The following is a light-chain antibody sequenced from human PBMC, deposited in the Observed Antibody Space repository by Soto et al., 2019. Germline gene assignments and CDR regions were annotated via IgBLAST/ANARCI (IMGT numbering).Light chain of an antibody. CDR2: AAS. J-gene: IGKJ5*01. CDR1: QSVRSN. Sequence: ERVMTQSPATLSVSPGEGATLSCRASQSVRSNLAWFQQKPGQPPRLLINAASIRATGIPARFSGSGSGTEFTLTISSLQSEDFAVYYCQQYDNWPSTFGQGTRLEIK. V-gene: IGKV3D-15*01. CDR3: QQYDNWPST.